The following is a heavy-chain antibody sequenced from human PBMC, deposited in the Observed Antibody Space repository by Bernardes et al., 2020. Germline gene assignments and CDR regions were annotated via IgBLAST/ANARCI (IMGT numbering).Heavy chain of an antibody. J-gene: IGHJ4*02. CDR2: ITYDGGIK. V-gene: IGHV3-30*04. D-gene: IGHD6-19*01. CDR3: ARAHRTALASSAWDVAYPAGY. Sequence: GGSLRLSCAASGFTFSSYAMNWVRQAPGKGLEWVATITYDGGIKYHADSVRGRFTISRVNYKNTLYLQMNSLRPGDTAVYFCARAHRTALASSAWDVAYPAGYWGQGTLVTVSS. CDR1: GFTFSSYA.